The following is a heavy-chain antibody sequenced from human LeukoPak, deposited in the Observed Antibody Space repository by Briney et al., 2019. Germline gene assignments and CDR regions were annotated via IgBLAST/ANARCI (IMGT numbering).Heavy chain of an antibody. CDR1: GGTFSSYA. V-gene: IGHV1-69*13. J-gene: IGHJ6*02. CDR2: ITPIFGTA. CDR3: ARVSLGNEPGSPQNYYYYGMDV. Sequence: SVKVSCKASGGTFSSYAISWVRQAPGQGLEWMGGITPIFGTANYAQKFQGRVTITADESTSTAYMELSSLRSGDTAVYYCARVSLGNEPGSPQNYYYYGMDVWGQGTTVTVSS.